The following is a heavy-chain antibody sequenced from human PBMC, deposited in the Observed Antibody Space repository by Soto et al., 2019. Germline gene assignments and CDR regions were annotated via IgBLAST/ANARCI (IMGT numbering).Heavy chain of an antibody. CDR2: ISWNSGSI. CDR1: GFTFDDYA. V-gene: IGHV3-9*01. CDR3: AKGHIAARPGDAFDI. D-gene: IGHD6-6*01. Sequence: GGSLRLSCAASGFTFDDYAMHWVRQAPGKGLEWVSGISWNSGSIGYADSVKGRFTISRDNAKNSLYLQMNSLRAEDTALYYCAKGHIAARPGDAFDIWGQGTMVTVSS. J-gene: IGHJ3*02.